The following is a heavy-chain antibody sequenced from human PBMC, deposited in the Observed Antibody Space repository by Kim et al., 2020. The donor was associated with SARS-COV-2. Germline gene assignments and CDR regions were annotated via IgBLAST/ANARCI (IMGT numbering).Heavy chain of an antibody. J-gene: IGHJ4*02. CDR2: IYPGDSDT. V-gene: IGHV5-51*01. CDR1: GYSFTSYW. D-gene: IGHD6-19*01. Sequence: GESLKISCKGSGYSFTSYWIGWVRQMPGKGLEWMGIIYPGDSDTRYSPSFQGQVTISADKSISTAYLQWSSLKASDTAMYYCARSKPDSSGWFHPLDYWGQGTLVTVSS. CDR3: ARSKPDSSGWFHPLDY.